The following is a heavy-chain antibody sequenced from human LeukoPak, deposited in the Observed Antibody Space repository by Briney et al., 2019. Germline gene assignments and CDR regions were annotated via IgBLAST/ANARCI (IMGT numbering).Heavy chain of an antibody. Sequence: TSQTLSLTCTVSGGSISSYHWSWLRQPPGKELEWIGYIYYTGSTNYNPSLKSRVTISVDTSKNQSSLKLSSVTAADTAVYYCARGTVTTEYFQPWGQGTLVTVSS. J-gene: IGHJ1*01. CDR1: GGSISSYH. CDR3: ARGTVTTEYFQP. V-gene: IGHV4-59*01. CDR2: IYYTGST. D-gene: IGHD4-17*01.